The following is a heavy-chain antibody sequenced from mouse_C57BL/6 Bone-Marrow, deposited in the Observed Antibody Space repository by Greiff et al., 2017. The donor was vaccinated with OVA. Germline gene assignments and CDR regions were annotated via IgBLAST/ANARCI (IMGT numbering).Heavy chain of an antibody. Sequence: LVESGAELVRPGASVKLSCTASGFNIKDDYMHWVKQRPEQGLEWIGWIDPENGDTEYASKFQGKATITADTSSNTAYLQLSSLTSEDTAVYYCTTGDVGFAYWGQGTLVTVSA. V-gene: IGHV14-4*01. CDR1: GFNIKDDY. CDR3: TTGDVGFAY. D-gene: IGHD3-3*01. J-gene: IGHJ3*01. CDR2: IDPENGDT.